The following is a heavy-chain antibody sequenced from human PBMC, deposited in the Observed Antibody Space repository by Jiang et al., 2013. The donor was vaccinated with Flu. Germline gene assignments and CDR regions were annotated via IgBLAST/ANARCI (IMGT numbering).Heavy chain of an antibody. CDR1: GYTLTELS. Sequence: SVKVSCKVSGYTLTELSMHWVRQAPGKGLEWMGGFDPEDGETIYAQKFQGRVTMTEDTSTDTAYMELSSLRSEDTAVYYCATLQYYYDSSGYYYKVLHWFDPWGQGTLVTVSS. D-gene: IGHD3-22*01. CDR3: ATLQYYYDSSGYYYKVLHWFDP. CDR2: FDPEDGET. J-gene: IGHJ5*02. V-gene: IGHV1-24*01.